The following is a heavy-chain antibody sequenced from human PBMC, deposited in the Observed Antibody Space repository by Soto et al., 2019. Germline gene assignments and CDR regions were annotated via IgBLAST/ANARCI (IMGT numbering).Heavy chain of an antibody. D-gene: IGHD2-15*01. Sequence: GGSLRLSCAASGFTFSSYAMHWVRQAPGKGLEWVAVISYDGSNKYYADSVKGRFTISRDNSKNTLYLQMNSLRAEDTAVYYCAGAIRYCSGGSCYPKYYYGMDVWGQGTTVTVSS. J-gene: IGHJ6*02. CDR3: AGAIRYCSGGSCYPKYYYGMDV. CDR2: ISYDGSNK. V-gene: IGHV3-30-3*01. CDR1: GFTFSSYA.